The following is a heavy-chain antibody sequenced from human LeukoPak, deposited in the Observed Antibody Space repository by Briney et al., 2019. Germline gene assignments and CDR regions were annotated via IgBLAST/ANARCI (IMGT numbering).Heavy chain of an antibody. J-gene: IGHJ4*02. D-gene: IGHD3-22*01. CDR1: GFTFRIYA. CDR2: ISDSGGSR. CDR3: AKRVDSSGYYYLPYFDY. V-gene: IGHV3-23*01. Sequence: GGSLRLSCAASGFTFRIYAMSWVRQAPGKGLEWVSVISDSGGSRYHADSVKGRFTISRDNSKNTLYLQMNSLRAEDTAVYYCAKRVDSSGYYYLPYFDYWGQGTLVTVSS.